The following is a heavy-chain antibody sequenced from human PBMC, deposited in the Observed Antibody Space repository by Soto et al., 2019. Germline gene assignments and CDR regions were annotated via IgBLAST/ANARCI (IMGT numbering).Heavy chain of an antibody. CDR3: ARWMGSTVITQGLGYYYGMDV. V-gene: IGHV1-69*13. D-gene: IGHD4-17*01. J-gene: IGHJ6*02. CDR1: GATFSSYA. CDR2: IIPIFGTA. Sequence: ASVKVSCKASGATFSSYAISWVRQAPGQGLEWMGGIIPIFGTANYAQKFQGRVTITADESTSTAYMELSSLRSEDTAVYYCARWMGSTVITQGLGYYYGMDVSGQGTTITLS.